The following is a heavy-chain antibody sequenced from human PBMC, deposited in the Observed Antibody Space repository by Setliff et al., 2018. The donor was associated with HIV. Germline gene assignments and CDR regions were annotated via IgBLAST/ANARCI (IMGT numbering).Heavy chain of an antibody. CDR3: ARCYYDSSGPTDAFDI. D-gene: IGHD3-22*01. CDR2: INPNSGGT. Sequence: RASVKVSCKASGYTFTGNYIHWVRQAPGQGLEWMGWINPNSGGTNYEQKFQGRVTMTRDTSISTVYMELSSLRSEDTAVYYCARCYYDSSGPTDAFDIWGQGTVVTVSS. J-gene: IGHJ3*02. V-gene: IGHV1-2*02. CDR1: GYTFTGNY.